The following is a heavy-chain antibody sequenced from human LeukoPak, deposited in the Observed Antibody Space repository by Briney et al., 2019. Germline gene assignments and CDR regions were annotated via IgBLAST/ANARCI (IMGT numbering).Heavy chain of an antibody. CDR3: ARVRYYDFWSGYYFDY. J-gene: IGHJ4*02. CDR2: IYYSGST. Sequence: PSETLSLTCTVSGGSISSSSYYWGWIRQPPGKGLEWIGSIYYSGSTYYNPSLKSRVTISVVTSKNQFSLKLSSVTAADTAVYYCARVRYYDFWSGYYFDYWGQGTLVTVSS. D-gene: IGHD3-3*01. CDR1: GGSISSSSYY. V-gene: IGHV4-39*07.